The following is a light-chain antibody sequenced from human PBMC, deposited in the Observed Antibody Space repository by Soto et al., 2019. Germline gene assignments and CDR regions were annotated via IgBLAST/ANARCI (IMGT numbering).Light chain of an antibody. J-gene: IGKJ1*01. CDR1: QSVSSSY. CDR2: GAS. V-gene: IGKV3-20*01. CDR3: QQYDSSPKT. Sequence: EIVWTQSAGALSLSPDERATLSCGASQSVSSSYLAWYQQKPGQAPRLLIYGASSRATGIPDRFSGSGSGTDFTLTISRLEPEDFAVYYCQQYDSSPKTFGQGTKVDIK.